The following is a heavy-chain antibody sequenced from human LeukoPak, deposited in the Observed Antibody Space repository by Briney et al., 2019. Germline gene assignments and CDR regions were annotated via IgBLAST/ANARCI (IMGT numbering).Heavy chain of an antibody. D-gene: IGHD3-3*01. V-gene: IGHV3-9*01. CDR1: GFTFHDHG. CDR3: AKDTGRPTDAITMEDNAFDI. Sequence: GGSLMLSCAASGFTFHDHGMHWVRQAPGKGLEWVSGISWSSGIIGYADSVKGRFTISRDNAKNSLYLQMDSLRAEDTALYYCAKDTGRPTDAITMEDNAFDIWGQGTMVTVSS. CDR2: ISWSSGII. J-gene: IGHJ3*02.